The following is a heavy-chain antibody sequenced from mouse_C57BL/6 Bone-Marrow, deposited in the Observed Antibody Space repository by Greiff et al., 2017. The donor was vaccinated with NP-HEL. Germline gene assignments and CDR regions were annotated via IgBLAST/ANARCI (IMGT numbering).Heavy chain of an antibody. V-gene: IGHV5-17*01. CDR1: GFTFSDYG. J-gene: IGHJ2*01. Sequence: EVKLVESGGGLVKPGGSLKLSCAASGFTFSDYGMHWVRQAPEKGLEWVAYISSGSSTIYYADTVKGRFTISRDNAKNTLCLQMTSLRSEDTAMYYCARNYGSTNFAYWGQGTTLTVSS. D-gene: IGHD1-1*01. CDR3: ARNYGSTNFAY. CDR2: ISSGSSTI.